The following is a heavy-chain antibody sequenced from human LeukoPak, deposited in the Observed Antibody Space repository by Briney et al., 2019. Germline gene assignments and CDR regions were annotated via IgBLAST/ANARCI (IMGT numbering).Heavy chain of an antibody. CDR3: ANCHGSGSSVDY. CDR2: ISGSGGST. V-gene: IGHV3-23*01. J-gene: IGHJ4*02. Sequence: GGSLRLSCAASGFTFSSYAMSWVRQAPGKGLEWVSAISGSGGSTYYADSVKGRFTISRDNSKNTLYLQMNSLRAEDTAVYYCANCHGSGSSVDYWGQGTLVTVSS. D-gene: IGHD3-10*01. CDR1: GFTFSSYA.